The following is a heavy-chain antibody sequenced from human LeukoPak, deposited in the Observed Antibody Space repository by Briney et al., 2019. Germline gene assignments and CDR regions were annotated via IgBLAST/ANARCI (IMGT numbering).Heavy chain of an antibody. CDR3: ARQVRPHDKIDY. J-gene: IGHJ4*02. V-gene: IGHV4-39*01. D-gene: IGHD1-1*01. CDR2: IYYSGST. CDR1: GGSISSSSYY. Sequence: SETLSLTCTVSGGSISSSSYYWGWIRQPPGKGLEWIGSIYYSGSTYYNPSLKSRVTISVDTSKNRFSLKLSSVTAADTAVYYCARQVRPHDKIDYWGQGTLVTVSS.